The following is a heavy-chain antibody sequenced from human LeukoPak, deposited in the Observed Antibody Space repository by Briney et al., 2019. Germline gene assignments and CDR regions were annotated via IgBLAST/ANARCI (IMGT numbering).Heavy chain of an antibody. J-gene: IGHJ5*02. V-gene: IGHV1-8*01. D-gene: IGHD6-13*01. Sequence: GASVKVSCKASGYTFIDYDINWVRQATGQGLEWKGWMNSKSGDTGYAQKFQGRVTMTRKTSTSTAYMELSSLRSEDTAVYYCARGGLRAGTGGFDPWGQGTLVIVSS. CDR2: MNSKSGDT. CDR1: GYTFIDYD. CDR3: ARGGLRAGTGGFDP.